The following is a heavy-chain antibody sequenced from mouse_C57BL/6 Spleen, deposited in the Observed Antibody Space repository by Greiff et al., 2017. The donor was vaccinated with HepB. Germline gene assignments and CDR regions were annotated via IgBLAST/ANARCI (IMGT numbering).Heavy chain of an antibody. CDR1: GYTFTDYN. CDR3: EKLYYDYEAWFAY. V-gene: IGHV1-22*01. D-gene: IGHD2-4*01. Sequence: EVKLQESGPELVKPGASVKMSCKASGYTFTDYNMHWVKQSHGKSLEWIGYINPNNGGTSYNQKFKGKATLTVNKSSSTAYMELRSLTSEDSAVYYCEKLYYDYEAWFAYWGQGTLVTVSA. CDR2: INPNNGGT. J-gene: IGHJ3*01.